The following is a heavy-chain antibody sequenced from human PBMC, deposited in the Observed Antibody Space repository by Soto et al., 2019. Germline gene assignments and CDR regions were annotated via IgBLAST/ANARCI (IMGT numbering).Heavy chain of an antibody. D-gene: IGHD3-9*01. V-gene: IGHV3-11*01. CDR1: GFTFSDYY. CDR3: ARVQNDIAYYMDV. CDR2: ISSSGSTI. Sequence: GGSLRLSCAASGFTFSDYYMSWIRQAPGKGLEWVSYISSSGSTIYYADSVKGRFTISRDNAKNSLYLQMNSLRAEDTAVYYCARVQNDIAYYMDVWGKGTTVTVSS. J-gene: IGHJ6*03.